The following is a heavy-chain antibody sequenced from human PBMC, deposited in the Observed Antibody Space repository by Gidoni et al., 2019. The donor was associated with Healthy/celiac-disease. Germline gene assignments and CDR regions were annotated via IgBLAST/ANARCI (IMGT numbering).Heavy chain of an antibody. CDR3: AREGYGGCSSTSCSV. Sequence: QVQLQQWGAGLLKPSETLSLTCAVYVGSFSGYYWSWNRQPPGKGLEWIGEINHSGSTNYNPSLKSRVTISVDTSKNQFSLKLSSVTAADTAVYYCAREGYGGCSSTSCSVWGQGTLVTVSS. CDR1: VGSFSGYY. D-gene: IGHD2-2*01. CDR2: INHSGST. J-gene: IGHJ4*02. V-gene: IGHV4-34*01.